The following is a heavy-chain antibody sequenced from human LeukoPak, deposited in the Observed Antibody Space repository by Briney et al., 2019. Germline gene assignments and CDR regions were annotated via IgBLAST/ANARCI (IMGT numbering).Heavy chain of an antibody. J-gene: IGHJ3*02. CDR1: GFTFSSYR. CDR3: AREDDYQAFDI. CDR2: ISSSSYI. V-gene: IGHV3-21*01. Sequence: GGSLRLSCAASGFTFSSYRMNWVRQAPGKGLEWVSSISSSSYIYSADSVKGRFTISRDNAKNSLYLQMNSLRAEDTAVYYCAREDDYQAFDIWGQGRMVIVSS. D-gene: IGHD4-11*01.